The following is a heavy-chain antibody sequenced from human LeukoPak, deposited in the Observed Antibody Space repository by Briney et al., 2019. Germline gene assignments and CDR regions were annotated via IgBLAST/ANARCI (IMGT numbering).Heavy chain of an antibody. D-gene: IGHD2-15*01. J-gene: IGHJ4*02. CDR3: ARALTPGYCSGGACSYFDY. CDR2: VYYSGST. Sequence: SETLSLTCTVSSGSIGSSSNYWGWIRQAPGKGLEWIGNVYYSGSTFYNPSLKSRVTISVDTSKNQFSLKVSSVTAADTAVYYCARALTPGYCSGGACSYFDYWGQGTLVTVSS. V-gene: IGHV4-39*07. CDR1: SGSIGSSSNY.